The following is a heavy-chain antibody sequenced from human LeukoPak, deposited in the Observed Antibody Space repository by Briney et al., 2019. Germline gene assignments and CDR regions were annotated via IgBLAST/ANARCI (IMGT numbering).Heavy chain of an antibody. D-gene: IGHD3-9*01. CDR1: GGSFSGYY. CDR2: INHSGST. Sequence: SETLSLTCAVYGGSFSGYYWSWIRQPPGKGLEWIGEINHSGSTNYNPSLKSRVTISVDTSKNQFSLKLSSVTAADTAVYYCARYEPYDILTGYYGLGSYYAAFDIWGQGTMVTVSS. V-gene: IGHV4-34*01. CDR3: ARYEPYDILTGYYGLGSYYAAFDI. J-gene: IGHJ3*02.